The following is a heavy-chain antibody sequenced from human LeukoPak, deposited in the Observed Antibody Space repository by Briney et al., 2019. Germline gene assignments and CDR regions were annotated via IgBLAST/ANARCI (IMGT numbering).Heavy chain of an antibody. V-gene: IGHV3-7*01. Sequence: GGSLRLSCVASGFTFSSRDWMTWVRQAPGKGLEWVANIKQDGSEKNYVDSVKGRFTISRDNAKNSLYLQMNSLRAEDTAVYYCARVALRYFDWLLRGSAFDIWGQGTMVTVSS. CDR3: ARVALRYFDWLLRGSAFDI. D-gene: IGHD3-9*01. J-gene: IGHJ3*02. CDR2: IKQDGSEK. CDR1: GFTFSSRDW.